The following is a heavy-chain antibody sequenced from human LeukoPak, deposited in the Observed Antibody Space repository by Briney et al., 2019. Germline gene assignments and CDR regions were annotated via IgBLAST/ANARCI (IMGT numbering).Heavy chain of an antibody. CDR3: ARGDSSGWYLLGF. Sequence: PGGSLRLSCAASGFIFSSRWMHWVRQAPGKGLVWVSRVNSDGRSTNYADFVKGRFAISRDNAKNTLYLQMNSLRAEDTAVYYCARGDSSGWYLLGFWGQGILVTVSS. CDR2: VNSDGRST. V-gene: IGHV3-74*01. J-gene: IGHJ4*02. CDR1: GFIFSSRW. D-gene: IGHD6-19*01.